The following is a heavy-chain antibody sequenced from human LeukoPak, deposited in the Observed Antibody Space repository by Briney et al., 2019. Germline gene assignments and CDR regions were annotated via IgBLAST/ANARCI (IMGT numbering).Heavy chain of an antibody. J-gene: IGHJ5*02. V-gene: IGHV1-46*01. CDR1: GYTFTSYY. CDR3: ARGGANYDFWSGYEGP. CDR2: INPSGGST. Sequence: ASVKVSCKASGYTFTSYYMHWVRQAPGQGLEWMGIINPSGGSTSYAQKFQGRVTMTRDTSTSTVYMELSSLRSEDTAVYYCARGGANYDFWSGYEGPWGQGTLVTVSS. D-gene: IGHD3-3*01.